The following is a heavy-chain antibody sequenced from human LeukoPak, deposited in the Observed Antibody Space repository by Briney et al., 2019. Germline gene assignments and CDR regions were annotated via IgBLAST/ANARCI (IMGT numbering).Heavy chain of an antibody. V-gene: IGHV4-34*01. CDR3: AKSNGYGLVDI. Sequence: RSSETLPLTCAVYGGSFSGYSWSLIRQPPGKGLEWIGEINHSGSTNCNPSLKSRVTISVDASKSQFSLKLNSVTAADTAVYYCAKSNGYGLVDIWGQGTMVTVSS. CDR2: INHSGST. J-gene: IGHJ3*02. CDR1: GGSFSGYS. D-gene: IGHD3-10*01.